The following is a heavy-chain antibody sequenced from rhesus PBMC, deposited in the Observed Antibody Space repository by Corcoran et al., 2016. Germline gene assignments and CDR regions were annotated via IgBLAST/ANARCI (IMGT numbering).Heavy chain of an antibody. J-gene: IGHJ5-1*01. CDR2: IDGNSATT. Sequence: QVKLQQWGEGLVKPSETLSLTCAVYGGSISGYYWSWIRQPPGKGREWIGNIDGNSATTHSNPSLKNRVTNSKDTSKNQFSLKLSSVTAADTAVYYCARGIQRVGRFDVWGPGVLVTVSS. CDR1: GGSISGYY. V-gene: IGHV4-73*01. CDR3: ARGIQRVGRFDV. D-gene: IGHD5-42*01.